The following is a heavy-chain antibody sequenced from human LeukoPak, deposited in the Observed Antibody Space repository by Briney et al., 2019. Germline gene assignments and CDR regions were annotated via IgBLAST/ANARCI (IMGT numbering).Heavy chain of an antibody. V-gene: IGHV1-8*03. D-gene: IGHD5-12*01. CDR1: GYTFTSYD. CDR2: MNPNSGNT. CDR3: ARGTRLRSSYYFDY. Sequence: GASVKVSCKASGYTFTSYDINWVRQATGQGLEWMGWMNPNSGNTGYAQKFQGRVTITRNTSISTAYMELSSLTAEDTAVYYCARGTRLRSSYYFDYWGQGTLVTVSS. J-gene: IGHJ4*02.